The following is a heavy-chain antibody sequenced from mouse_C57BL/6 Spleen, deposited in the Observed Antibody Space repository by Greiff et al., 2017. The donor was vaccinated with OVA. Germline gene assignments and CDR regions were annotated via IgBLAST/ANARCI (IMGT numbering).Heavy chain of an antibody. CDR2: ISYDGSN. J-gene: IGHJ3*01. Sequence: EVQLQESGPGLVKPSQSLSLTCSVTGYSITSGYYWNWIRQFPGNKLEWMGYISYDGSNNNNPALKTRITITRDTSKNQYFQKLNSVPTEDKATYCCAKDYEGFAYWGQGTLVTVSA. D-gene: IGHD2-4*01. CDR3: AKDYEGFAY. V-gene: IGHV3-6*01. CDR1: GYSITSGYY.